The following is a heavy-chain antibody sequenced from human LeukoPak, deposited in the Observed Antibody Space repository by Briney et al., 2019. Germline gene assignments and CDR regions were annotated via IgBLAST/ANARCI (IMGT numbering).Heavy chain of an antibody. CDR2: INSDGSST. V-gene: IGHV3-74*01. D-gene: IGHD4-17*01. J-gene: IGHJ6*02. Sequence: GGSLRLSCAASGFTRSSYWMHWVRQAPGKGLVWVSRINSDGSSTSYADSVKGRFTISRDNAKNTLYLQMNSLRAEDTAVYYCARGNGDSGYYYYGMDVWGQGTTVTVSS. CDR3: ARGNGDSGYYYYGMDV. CDR1: GFTRSSYW.